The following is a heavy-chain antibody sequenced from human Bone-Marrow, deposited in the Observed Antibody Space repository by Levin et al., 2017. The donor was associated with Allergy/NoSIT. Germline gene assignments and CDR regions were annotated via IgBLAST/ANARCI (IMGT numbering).Heavy chain of an antibody. J-gene: IGHJ5*02. V-gene: IGHV4-30-2*01. CDR1: GGSISSGGSS. Sequence: PSETLSITCALSGGSISSGGSSWSWIRQPPGKGLEWIGYIFHTGSTYYNSSLKSRVTISVDRSKNQFSLKLTSVTAADTAVYYCARSFTMLRGGFDPWGQGILVTVSS. D-gene: IGHD3-10*01. CDR3: ARSFTMLRGGFDP. CDR2: IFHTGST.